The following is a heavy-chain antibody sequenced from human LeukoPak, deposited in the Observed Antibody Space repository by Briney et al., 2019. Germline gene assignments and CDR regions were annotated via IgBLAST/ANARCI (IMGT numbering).Heavy chain of an antibody. Sequence: SETLSLTCTASSDSFSRRTSYWGWLRQPPGKGLEWIGSISYSGSTSYNPSLKSRVTISVDTSKNQFSLKLSSVTAADTAVYYCARRNDYVSYWGQGTLVTVSS. V-gene: IGHV4-39*07. CDR3: ARRNDYVSY. CDR1: SDSFSRRTSY. D-gene: IGHD1-14*01. J-gene: IGHJ4*02. CDR2: ISYSGST.